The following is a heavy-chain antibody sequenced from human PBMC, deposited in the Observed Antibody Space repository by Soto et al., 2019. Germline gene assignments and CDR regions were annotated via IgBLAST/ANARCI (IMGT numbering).Heavy chain of an antibody. J-gene: IGHJ6*02. Sequence: PSETLSLTCNVSGGSISSGDYYWTWIRQSPGKGLEWIGYIYYTGSTFYSPSLKSRVTISLDTSENRFSLDMNSVTAADTAVYFCARVSGHNTGYYSVYFMDVWGQGTTVTVSS. V-gene: IGHV4-30-4*01. CDR3: ARVSGHNTGYYSVYFMDV. D-gene: IGHD5-18*01. CDR1: GGSISSGDYY. CDR2: IYYTGST.